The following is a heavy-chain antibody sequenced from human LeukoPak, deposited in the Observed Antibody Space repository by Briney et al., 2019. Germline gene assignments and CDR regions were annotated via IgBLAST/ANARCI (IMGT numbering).Heavy chain of an antibody. CDR2: IHSSGST. J-gene: IGHJ4*02. V-gene: IGHV4-59*03. Sequence: SETLSLTCTVSVDSTTRDSWSRIRLPPGKGLEWIGYIHSSGSTSYSPSLESRVTIPRDTSKIQFSLKMPPETAADTAVYFCAVSRYGSTDSWGRGTLVTVSS. CDR3: AVSRYGSTDS. CDR1: VDSTTRDS. D-gene: IGHD3-16*01.